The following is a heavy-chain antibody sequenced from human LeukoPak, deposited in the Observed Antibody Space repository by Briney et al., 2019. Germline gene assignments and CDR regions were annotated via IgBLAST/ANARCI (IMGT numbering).Heavy chain of an antibody. Sequence: PGGSLRLSCAASGFSFSIYSMNWVRQAPGKGLEWVSSISSSSSNIYYADSVTGRFTISRDNAKNSLYLQMNSLRAEDTAVYYCVRAVEYYYDSSGYAVDYWGQGTLVTVSS. CDR2: ISSSSSNI. J-gene: IGHJ4*02. CDR1: GFSFSIYS. D-gene: IGHD3-22*01. CDR3: VRAVEYYYDSSGYAVDY. V-gene: IGHV3-21*01.